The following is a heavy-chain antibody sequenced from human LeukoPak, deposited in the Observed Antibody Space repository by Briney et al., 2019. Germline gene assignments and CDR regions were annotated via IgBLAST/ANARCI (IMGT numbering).Heavy chain of an antibody. D-gene: IGHD2-21*02. CDR1: GDSLSSNSAA. CDR3: ARAIGGDYVLSNWFDP. CDR2: TYYRSKWYT. J-gene: IGHJ5*02. Sequence: SQTLSLTCAISGDSLSSNSAAWHWLRQFPSSGLEWLARTYYRSKWYTDYAPSVRSRITINPDTSKNQFSLQLNSVTPEDTAIYYCARAIGGDYVLSNWFDPWGQGTLVTVSS. V-gene: IGHV6-1*01.